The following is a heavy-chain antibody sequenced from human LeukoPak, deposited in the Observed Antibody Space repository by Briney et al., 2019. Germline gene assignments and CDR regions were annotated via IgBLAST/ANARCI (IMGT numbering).Heavy chain of an antibody. Sequence: GGSLRLSCEASGFTFSSYWMSWARQAPGKGLEWVANIKTDGSEKYYVDSVKGRFTISRDNAKNSLYLQMNSLRAEDTAVYYCARDYTGYFPWGQGTLVIVSS. CDR3: ARDYTGYFP. J-gene: IGHJ5*02. CDR1: GFTFSSYW. V-gene: IGHV3-7*03. D-gene: IGHD3-9*01. CDR2: IKTDGSEK.